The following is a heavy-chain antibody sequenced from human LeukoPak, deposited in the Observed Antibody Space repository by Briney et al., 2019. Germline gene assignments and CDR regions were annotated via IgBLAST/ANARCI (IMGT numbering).Heavy chain of an antibody. D-gene: IGHD6-6*01. V-gene: IGHV3-7*05. J-gene: IGHJ4*02. CDR2: IKQDGSEK. CDR1: GFTFSSYW. Sequence: GGSLRLSCAASGFTFSSYWMSWVRQAPGKGLEWVANIKQDGSEKYYVDSVKGRFTISRDNAKNSLYLQMNSLRAEDTAVYYCAKAALLYSSSGPGDWGQGTLVTVSS. CDR3: AKAALLYSSSGPGD.